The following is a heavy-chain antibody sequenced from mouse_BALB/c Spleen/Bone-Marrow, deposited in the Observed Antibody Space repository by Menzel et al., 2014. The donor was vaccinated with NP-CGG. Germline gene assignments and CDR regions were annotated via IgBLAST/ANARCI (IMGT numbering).Heavy chain of an antibody. CDR3: ARERTARATYAMDY. J-gene: IGHJ4*01. V-gene: IGHV1-31*01. CDR1: GYLFTGYY. Sequence: VQLKESGPELVKPGASVKISCKASGYLFTGYYMHWVKQSHVKSLEWIGRINPYNGATSYNQNFKDKASLTVDKSSSTAYMELHSLTSEDSAVYYCARERTARATYAMDYWGQGTSVTVSS. CDR2: INPYNGAT. D-gene: IGHD3-1*01.